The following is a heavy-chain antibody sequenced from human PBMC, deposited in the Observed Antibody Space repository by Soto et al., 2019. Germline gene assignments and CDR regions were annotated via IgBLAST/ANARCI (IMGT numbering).Heavy chain of an antibody. D-gene: IGHD3-16*02. CDR2: IYYSGST. V-gene: IGHV4-59*11. J-gene: IGHJ5*02. Sequence: LSHSWRVAGGTIISHGGSWIRQKQGKGLEWIGYIYYSGSTNYNPSLKSRVTISVDTSKNQFSLKLSSVTAADTAVYYCARETYYDYVWGSYRYFSWFALWVQGTLVPVSS. CDR1: GGTIISHG. CDR3: ARETYYDYVWGSYRYFSWFAL.